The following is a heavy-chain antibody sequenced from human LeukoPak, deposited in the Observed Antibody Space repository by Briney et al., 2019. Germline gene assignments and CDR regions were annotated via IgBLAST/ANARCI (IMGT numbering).Heavy chain of an antibody. Sequence: QPGGSLRLSCAASGFTFSTCAMSWVRQAPGKGLEWVSGISGTTSGTYYADSVKGRFTISRDNSKNTLYLQMNSLRVEDTAIYYCAKRTGIAAAGPLDYWGQGAPVTVSS. D-gene: IGHD6-13*01. J-gene: IGHJ4*02. CDR1: GFTFSTCA. CDR2: ISGTTSGT. V-gene: IGHV3-23*01. CDR3: AKRTGIAAAGPLDY.